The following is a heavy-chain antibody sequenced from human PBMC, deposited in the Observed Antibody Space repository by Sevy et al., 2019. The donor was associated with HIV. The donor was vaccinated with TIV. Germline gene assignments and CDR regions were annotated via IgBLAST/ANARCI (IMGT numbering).Heavy chain of an antibody. CDR3: ATPKYVGYDYESLDI. Sequence: ASVKVSCKVSGYTLTKLSMHWVRQAPGKGLEWMGGFDPEDGETIYSQKFQGRDTMTEDTSTDTAYMELSSLRSEDTAVYYCATPKYVGYDYESLDIWGQGTMVTVSS. CDR2: FDPEDGET. CDR1: GYTLTKLS. J-gene: IGHJ3*02. D-gene: IGHD5-12*01. V-gene: IGHV1-24*01.